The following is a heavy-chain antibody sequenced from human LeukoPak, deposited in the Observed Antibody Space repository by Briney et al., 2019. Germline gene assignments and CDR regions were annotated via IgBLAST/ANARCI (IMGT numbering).Heavy chain of an antibody. Sequence: SVKVSCKASGGTFSSYAISWVRQAPGQGLEWMGRIIPIFGTANYAQKFQGRVTITTDESTSTAYMELSSLRSEDTAVYYCARDGYSYGRLFDYWGQGTLVTVSS. J-gene: IGHJ4*02. V-gene: IGHV1-69*05. D-gene: IGHD5-18*01. CDR1: GGTFSSYA. CDR2: IIPIFGTA. CDR3: ARDGYSYGRLFDY.